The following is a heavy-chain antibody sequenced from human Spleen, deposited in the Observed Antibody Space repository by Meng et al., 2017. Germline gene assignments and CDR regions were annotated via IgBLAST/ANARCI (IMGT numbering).Heavy chain of an antibody. D-gene: IGHD2-15*01. CDR2: LYSGGGT. CDR1: GFTVSSKY. V-gene: IGHV3-53*01. J-gene: IGHJ4*02. CDR3: AKEGCSGGSCYSGTDY. Sequence: GESLKISCAASGFTVSSKYMTWVRQAPGKGLEWVSVLYSGGGTYYADSVKGRFTISRDNAKNSLYLQMNSLRAEDTAFYYCAKEGCSGGSCYSGTDYWGQGTLVTVSS.